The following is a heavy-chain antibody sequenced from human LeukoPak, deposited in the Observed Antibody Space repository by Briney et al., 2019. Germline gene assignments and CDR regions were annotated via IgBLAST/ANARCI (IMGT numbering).Heavy chain of an antibody. Sequence: PGGSLRLSCAASGFTFSSYAMSWVRQAPGKGLEWVSAISGSGGSTYYADSVKGRFTISRDNSKNTLYLQMNSLRAEDTAIYYCARKPGIAVAAPHYGMDVWGQGTTVTVSS. J-gene: IGHJ6*02. CDR1: GFTFSSYA. V-gene: IGHV3-23*01. D-gene: IGHD6-19*01. CDR2: ISGSGGST. CDR3: ARKPGIAVAAPHYGMDV.